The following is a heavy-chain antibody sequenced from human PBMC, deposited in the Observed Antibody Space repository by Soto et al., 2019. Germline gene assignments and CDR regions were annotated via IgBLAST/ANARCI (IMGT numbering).Heavy chain of an antibody. CDR3: ARGAFRGNLRFSEKSGFGGSWVYFDY. D-gene: IGHD3-3*01. V-gene: IGHV4-34*01. J-gene: IGHJ4*02. Sequence: SETLSLTCAVYGGSFSGYYWSWIRQPPGKGLEWIGEINHSGSTNYNPSLKSRVTISVDTSKNQFSLKLSSVTAADTAVYYCARGAFRGNLRFSEKSGFGGSWVYFDYWGQGTLVTVSS. CDR1: GGSFSGYY. CDR2: INHSGST.